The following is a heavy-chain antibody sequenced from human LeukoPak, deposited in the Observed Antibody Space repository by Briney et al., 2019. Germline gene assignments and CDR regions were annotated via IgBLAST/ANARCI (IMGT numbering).Heavy chain of an antibody. Sequence: GGSLRLSCAASGFTFDDYGMNWVRQAPGKGPEWVSGINWNGGSTGYADSVKGRFTISRDNAKNSLYLQMNSLRAEDTALYYCARDPIYSYGPEDYWGQGTLVTVSS. CDR3: ARDPIYSYGPEDY. D-gene: IGHD5-18*01. J-gene: IGHJ4*02. V-gene: IGHV3-20*04. CDR1: GFTFDDYG. CDR2: INWNGGST.